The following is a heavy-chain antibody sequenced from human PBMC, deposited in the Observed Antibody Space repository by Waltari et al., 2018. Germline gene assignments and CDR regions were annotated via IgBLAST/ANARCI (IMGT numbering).Heavy chain of an antibody. Sequence: QVQLQESGPGLVKPSETLSLTCAVSGYSISSGYYWGWIRQPPGKGLEWIGSIYHSGSTYYNPSLKSRVTISVDTSKNQFSLKLSSVTAADTAVYYCARAYGSGSYYLYYYYGMDVWGQGTTVIVSS. CDR3: ARAYGSGSYYLYYYYGMDV. D-gene: IGHD3-10*01. V-gene: IGHV4-38-2*01. J-gene: IGHJ6*02. CDR1: GYSISSGYY. CDR2: IYHSGST.